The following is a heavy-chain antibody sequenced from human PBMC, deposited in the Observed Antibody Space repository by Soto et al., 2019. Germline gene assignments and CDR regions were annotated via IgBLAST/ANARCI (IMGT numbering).Heavy chain of an antibody. V-gene: IGHV4-39*01. CDR1: GGSISISIYY. CDR2: IYYSGST. Sequence: SGTLALSCTVSGGSISISIYYWGWIRQPPGKGLEWIGSIYYSGSTYYNPSLKSRVTISVDTSKNQFSLKLSSVTAADTAVYYCASRSRYDYIWGSYRPNDAFDIWGQGTMVTVSS. D-gene: IGHD3-16*02. J-gene: IGHJ3*02. CDR3: ASRSRYDYIWGSYRPNDAFDI.